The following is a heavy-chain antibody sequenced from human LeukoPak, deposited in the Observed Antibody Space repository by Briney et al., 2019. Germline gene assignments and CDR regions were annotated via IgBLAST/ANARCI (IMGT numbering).Heavy chain of an antibody. D-gene: IGHD3-22*01. Sequence: GGSLRLSCAASGFTFSSYGMLWVRQARDKALEGVASIWYYASNKYYADSVKGRFTISRDNSKNTLYLQMNSLRAEDTAVYYCAREGNYYDSSGYYTGYFDYWGQGTLVTVSS. CDR1: GFTFSSYG. V-gene: IGHV3-33*01. CDR3: AREGNYYDSSGYYTGYFDY. CDR2: IWYYASNK. J-gene: IGHJ4*02.